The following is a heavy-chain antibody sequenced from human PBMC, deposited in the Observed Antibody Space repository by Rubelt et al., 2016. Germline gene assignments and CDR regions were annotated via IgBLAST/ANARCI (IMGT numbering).Heavy chain of an antibody. CDR1: GFTFSNYA. CDR2: ISGGGNST. D-gene: IGHD6-13*01. V-gene: IGHV3-23*01. Sequence: EVQLLESGGGLVQPGGSLRLSCATSGFTFSNYAMDWVRQAPGKGLDWVSSISGGGNSTDYADSVKGRFTISRDNSKSTLYLQMNSLRVEDTAIYYCAKDAAPGVGNWFDPWGQGTLVTVSS. CDR3: AKDAAPGVGNWFDP. J-gene: IGHJ5*02.